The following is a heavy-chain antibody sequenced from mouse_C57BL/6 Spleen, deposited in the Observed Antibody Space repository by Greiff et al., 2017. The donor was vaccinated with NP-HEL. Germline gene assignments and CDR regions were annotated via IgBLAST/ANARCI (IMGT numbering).Heavy chain of an antibody. Sequence: EVQLQQSGPELVKPGASVKISCKASGYTFTDYYMNWVKQSHGKSLEWIGDINPNNGGTSYNQTFKGKATLTVDKSSSTAYMELRSLTSEDSAVYYCAREDYGSSFWFAYWGKGTLVTVSA. J-gene: IGHJ3*01. V-gene: IGHV1-26*01. CDR1: GYTFTDYY. CDR3: AREDYGSSFWFAY. CDR2: INPNNGGT. D-gene: IGHD1-1*01.